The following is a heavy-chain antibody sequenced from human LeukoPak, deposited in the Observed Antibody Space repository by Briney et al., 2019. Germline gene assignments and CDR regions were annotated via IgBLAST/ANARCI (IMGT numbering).Heavy chain of an antibody. V-gene: IGHV3-21*01. CDR3: ASVYNYYDSSGYCDY. Sequence: GGSLRLSCAASGFTFSSYSMNWVRQAPGKGLEWVSSISSSSSYIYYADSVKGRFTISRDNAKNSLYLQMNSLRAEDTAVYYCASVYNYYDSSGYCDYWGQGTLVTVSS. CDR1: GFTFSSYS. J-gene: IGHJ4*02. D-gene: IGHD3-22*01. CDR2: ISSSSSYI.